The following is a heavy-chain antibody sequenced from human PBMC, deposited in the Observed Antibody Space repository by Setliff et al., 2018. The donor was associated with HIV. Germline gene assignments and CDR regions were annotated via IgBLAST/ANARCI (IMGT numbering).Heavy chain of an antibody. D-gene: IGHD3-22*01. V-gene: IGHV4-59*01. J-gene: IGHJ4*02. Sequence: TLSLTCTVSRGSISRYYWSWIRQPPGKGLEWIGYIYYTGTTKYNPSLKSRVTMSVDTSKNQLSLKLSSLTAADTAVFYCARVTYYDSSGYLFPFDYWGQGTLVTVSS. CDR3: ARVTYYDSSGYLFPFDY. CDR1: RGSISRYY. CDR2: IYYTGTT.